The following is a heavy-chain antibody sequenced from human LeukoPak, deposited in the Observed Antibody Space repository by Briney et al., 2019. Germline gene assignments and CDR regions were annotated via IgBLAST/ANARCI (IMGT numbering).Heavy chain of an antibody. V-gene: IGHV4-4*07. CDR1: GGSISSYY. Sequence: PSETLSLTCTVSGGSISSYYWSWIRQPAGKGLEWIGRIYTSGSTNYNPSLKSRVTMSVDTSKNQFSLKLSSVTAADTAVYYRARDRGSSGWYGVYYFDYWGQGTLVTVSS. J-gene: IGHJ4*02. CDR3: ARDRGSSGWYGVYYFDY. CDR2: IYTSGST. D-gene: IGHD6-19*01.